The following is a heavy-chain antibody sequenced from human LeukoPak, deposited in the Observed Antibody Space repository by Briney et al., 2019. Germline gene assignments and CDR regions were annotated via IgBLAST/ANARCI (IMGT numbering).Heavy chain of an antibody. CDR2: ISSSGSIT. CDR3: ARDVGATEDYFDY. V-gene: IGHV3-11*04. D-gene: IGHD1-26*01. CDR1: GFTISDYY. Sequence: GGSLRLSCAASGFTISDYYMSWIRQTPGKGLAWASYISSSGSITYYADSVKGRFTISRDNAKNSLYLQMNSLRAEDTAVYYCARDVGATEDYFDYWGQGTLVTVSS. J-gene: IGHJ4*02.